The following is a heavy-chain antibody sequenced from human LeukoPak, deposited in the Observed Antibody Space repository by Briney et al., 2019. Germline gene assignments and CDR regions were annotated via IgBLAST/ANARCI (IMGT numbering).Heavy chain of an antibody. J-gene: IGHJ4*02. CDR2: IIPIFGTA. V-gene: IGHV1-69*13. D-gene: IGHD3-3*01. CDR3: ATGNYYDFWSGYRYFDY. CDR1: GGTFSSYA. Sequence: SVKVSCKASGGTFSSYAISWVRQAPGQGLEWMGGIIPIFGTANYAQKFQGRATITADESTSTAYMELSSLRSEDTAVYYCATGNYYDFWSGYRYFDYWGQGTLVTVSS.